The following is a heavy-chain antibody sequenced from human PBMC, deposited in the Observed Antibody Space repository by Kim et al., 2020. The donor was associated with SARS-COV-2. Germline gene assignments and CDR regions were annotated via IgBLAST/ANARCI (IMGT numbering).Heavy chain of an antibody. D-gene: IGHD3-10*01. CDR2: ISYDGSNK. V-gene: IGHV3-33*05. CDR3: AREQVIWFAESLPYYGMDV. J-gene: IGHJ6*02. CDR1: GFTFSSYG. Sequence: GGSLRLSCAASGFTFSSYGMHWVRQAPGKGLEWVAVISYDGSNKYYADSVKGRFTISRENSKNTLYLQINSPRAEDTAVYYCAREQVIWFAESLPYYGMDVWGQGTTVTVSS.